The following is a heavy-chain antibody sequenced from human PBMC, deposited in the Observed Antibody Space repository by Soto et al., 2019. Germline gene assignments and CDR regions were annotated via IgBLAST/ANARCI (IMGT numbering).Heavy chain of an antibody. CDR3: ATGMLIRGHHYYMDV. J-gene: IGHJ6*03. CDR2: TYYRSKWYI. Sequence: SQTLSLTCVISGYSVSGNRAAWNWIRQSPSRGLEWLGRTYYRSKWYIEYAPSVTGRMTINPDTSKNQFSLQLNSVTPEDTAVYYCATGMLIRGHHYYMDVWGQGTSVTVSS. CDR1: GYSVSGNRAA. D-gene: IGHD3-10*01. V-gene: IGHV6-1*01.